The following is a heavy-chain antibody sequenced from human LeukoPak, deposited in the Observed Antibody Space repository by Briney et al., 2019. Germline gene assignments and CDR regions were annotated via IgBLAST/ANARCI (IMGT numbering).Heavy chain of an antibody. V-gene: IGHV3-NL1*01. CDR3: AKDGVGATSDHFDY. Sequence: PGGSLRLSCAASGSTFSSYGMHWVRQAPGKGLEWVSGISGSGGSTYYADSLKGRFTISRDNSKNTLYLQMNSLRAEDTAVYYCAKDGVGATSDHFDYWGQGTLVTVSS. CDR1: GSTFSSYG. J-gene: IGHJ4*02. CDR2: ISGSGGST. D-gene: IGHD1-26*01.